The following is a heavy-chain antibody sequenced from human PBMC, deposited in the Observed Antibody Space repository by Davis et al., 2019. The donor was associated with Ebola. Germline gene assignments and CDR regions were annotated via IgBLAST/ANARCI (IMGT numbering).Heavy chain of an antibody. Sequence: GESLKISCAASGFTFSSYGMHWVRQAPGKGLECVSRFRGSDGSTYYADSVKGRFTISRDNSKNTLSLQMNSLRVEDTAIYYCTRDGVTGLSEWFLSGEYYYGMDVWGQGTTVTVSS. CDR1: GFTFSSYG. CDR3: TRDGVTGLSEWFLSGEYYYGMDV. J-gene: IGHJ6*02. CDR2: FRGSDGST. V-gene: IGHV3-23*01. D-gene: IGHD3-3*01.